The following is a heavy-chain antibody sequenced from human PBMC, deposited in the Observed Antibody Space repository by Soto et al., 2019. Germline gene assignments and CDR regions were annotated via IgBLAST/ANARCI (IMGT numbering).Heavy chain of an antibody. D-gene: IGHD6-13*01. CDR2: IYHSGTT. V-gene: IGHV4-4*02. CDR3: AREGGYSTTTDY. CDR1: GSTFSSYW. J-gene: IGHJ4*02. Sequence: NPGGSLRLSCAASGSTFSSYWMSWVRQAPGKGLEWIGSIYHSGTTYYNPSLKSRVTISVDTSKNQFSLKVSSVTAADTAVYYCAREGGYSTTTDYWGQGT.